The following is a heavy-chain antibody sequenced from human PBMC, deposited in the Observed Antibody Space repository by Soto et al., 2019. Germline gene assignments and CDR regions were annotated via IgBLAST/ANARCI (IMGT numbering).Heavy chain of an antibody. J-gene: IGHJ6*02. CDR2: ISYDGSNK. V-gene: IGHV3-30*18. CDR3: AKEVYSSSWINYYYGMDV. CDR1: GFTFSSYG. D-gene: IGHD6-13*01. Sequence: RLSCAASGFTFSSYGMHWVRQAPGKGLEWVAVISYDGSNKYYADSVKGRFTISRDNSKNTLYLQMNSLRAEDTAVYYCAKEVYSSSWINYYYGMDVWGQGTKVTVSS.